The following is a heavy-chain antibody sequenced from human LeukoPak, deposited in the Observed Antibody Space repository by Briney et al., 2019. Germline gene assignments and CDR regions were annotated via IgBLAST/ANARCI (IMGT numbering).Heavy chain of an antibody. V-gene: IGHV4-30-4*08. CDR1: GGSISSGDYY. J-gene: IGHJ4*02. Sequence: SQTLSLTCTVSGGSISSGDYYWSWTRQPPGKGLEWIGYIYYSGSTYYNPSLKSRVTISVDTSKNQFSLKLSSVTAADTAVYYCARGKGYDFWSGLNYFDYWGQGTLVTVSS. CDR3: ARGKGYDFWSGLNYFDY. CDR2: IYYSGST. D-gene: IGHD3-3*01.